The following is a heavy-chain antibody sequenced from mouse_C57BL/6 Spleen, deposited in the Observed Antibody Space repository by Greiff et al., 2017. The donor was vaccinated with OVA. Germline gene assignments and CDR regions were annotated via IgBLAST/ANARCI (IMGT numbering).Heavy chain of an antibody. D-gene: IGHD6-5*01. CDR2: ISYDGSN. J-gene: IGHJ4*01. CDR1: GYSITSGYY. CDR3: ASYADAMDY. V-gene: IGHV3-6*01. Sequence: DVQLQESGPGLVKPSQSLSLTCSVTGYSITSGYYWNWIRQFPGNKLEWMGYISYDGSNNYNPSLKNRISITRDTSKNQFFLKLNSVTTEDTATYYCASYADAMDYWGQGTSVTVSS.